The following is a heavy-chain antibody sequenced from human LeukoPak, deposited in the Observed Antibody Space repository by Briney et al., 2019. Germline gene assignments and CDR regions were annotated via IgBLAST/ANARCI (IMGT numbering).Heavy chain of an antibody. Sequence: SETLSLTCAVSGYSIRSGYYWGWIRQPPGKGLEWIGSIYHSGSTYYNPSLKSRVTISVDTSKNQFSLKLSSVTAADTAVYYCARGPITMVRGVSLLAENYGMDVWGKGTTVTVSS. CDR3: ARGPITMVRGVSLLAENYGMDV. D-gene: IGHD3-10*01. V-gene: IGHV4-38-2*01. CDR2: IYHSGST. CDR1: GYSIRSGYY. J-gene: IGHJ6*04.